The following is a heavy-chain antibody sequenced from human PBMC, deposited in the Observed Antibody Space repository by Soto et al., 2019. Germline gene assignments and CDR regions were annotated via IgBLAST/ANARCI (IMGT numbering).Heavy chain of an antibody. D-gene: IGHD1-7*01. J-gene: IGHJ4*02. CDR2: IYHSGST. CDR1: GGSISSGGYS. CDR3: ATGDWNYVFPDY. V-gene: IGHV4-30-2*01. Sequence: TLSLTCAVSGGSISSGGYSWSWIRQPPGKGLEWIGYIYHSGSTYYNPSLRSRVTISVDRSKNQFSLKLSSVTAADTAVYYCATGDWNYVFPDYWGQGTLVTVSS.